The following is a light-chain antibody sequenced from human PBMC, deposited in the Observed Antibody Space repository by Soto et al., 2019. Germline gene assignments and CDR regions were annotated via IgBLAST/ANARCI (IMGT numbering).Light chain of an antibody. CDR2: DAA. V-gene: IGKV1-39*01. CDR3: QQTSRAPFT. J-gene: IGKJ3*01. Sequence: DIQMTQSPYSLSAAVGDRVTIACRASQNINNYLNWYQQKTGKAPKLLIFDAASLQSGVPSRFSGGGSRTDFTLTITSLQPEDFATYYCQQTSRAPFTFGPGTKVDIK. CDR1: QNINNY.